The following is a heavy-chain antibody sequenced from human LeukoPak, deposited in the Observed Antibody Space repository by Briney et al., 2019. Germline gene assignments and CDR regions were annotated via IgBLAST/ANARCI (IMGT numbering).Heavy chain of an antibody. CDR3: ARLRLADLYRFDP. CDR1: GGSISSGGYY. D-gene: IGHD2-21*01. V-gene: IGHV4-31*03. CDR2: IYYSGST. Sequence: SETLSLTCTVSGGSISSGGYYWSWIRQHPGKGLEWIGYIYYSGSTYYNPSLKSRVTISVDTSKNQFSLKLSSVTAADTAVYYCARLRLADLYRFDPWGQGTLVTVSS. J-gene: IGHJ5*02.